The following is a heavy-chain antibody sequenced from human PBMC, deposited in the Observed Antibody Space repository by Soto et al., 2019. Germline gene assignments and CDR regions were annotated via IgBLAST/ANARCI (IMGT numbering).Heavy chain of an antibody. CDR3: ARGGTTYYDFWGTDFDY. J-gene: IGHJ4*02. V-gene: IGHV1-69*01. CDR2: IIPIFGTA. Sequence: QVQLVQSGAEVKKPGSSVKVSCKASGGTFSSYAISWVRQAPGQGLEWMGGIIPIFGTANYAQKFQGRVTITADDSTSTAYMELSSLRSEDTAVYYCARGGTTYYDFWGTDFDYWGQGTLVTVSS. CDR1: GGTFSSYA. D-gene: IGHD3-3*01.